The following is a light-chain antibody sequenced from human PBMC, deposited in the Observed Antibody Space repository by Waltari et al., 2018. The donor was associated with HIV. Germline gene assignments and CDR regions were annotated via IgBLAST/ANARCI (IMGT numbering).Light chain of an antibody. J-gene: IGLJ2*01. CDR2: SST. V-gene: IGLV7-43*01. Sequence: QTVVTQEPSLTVSQGGTITLTCSSATGQVGDGHYVNWFQQRPGQPPRPLIYSSTRRHPSTPGRFSGSLVGDRAALTLSNVWPEDQADYYCMLFFRTSYLFGGGTKLTVL. CDR3: MLFFRTSYL. CDR1: TGQVGDGHY.